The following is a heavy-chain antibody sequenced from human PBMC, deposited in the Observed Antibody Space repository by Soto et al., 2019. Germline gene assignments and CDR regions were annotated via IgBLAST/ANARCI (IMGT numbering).Heavy chain of an antibody. V-gene: IGHV1-3*05. J-gene: IGHJ4*02. CDR2: SNAGNGNT. CDR3: ARSIVVVTALDY. CDR1: GYTFTSYA. D-gene: IGHD2-21*02. Sequence: QGQLVQSGAEEKKPGASVKVSCKASGYTFTSYAMHWVRQAPGQRIEWMGGSNAGNGNTKYSQKFQGRVTITRDTSASTAYRELSSLISEDTAVYYCARSIVVVTALDYWGQGTRVTVSS.